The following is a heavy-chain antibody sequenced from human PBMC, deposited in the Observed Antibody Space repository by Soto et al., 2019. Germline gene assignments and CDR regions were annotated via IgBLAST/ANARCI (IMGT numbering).Heavy chain of an antibody. D-gene: IGHD3-10*01. CDR3: VLWPPYYFDY. J-gene: IGHJ4*02. CDR1: GFTCSSYA. V-gene: IGHV3-23*01. CDR2: ISGSGGST. Sequence: PGGSLRLSCAASGFTCSSYAMGWVRQAPGKGLEWVSAISGSGGSTYYADSVKGRFTISRDNSKNTLYLQMNSLRAEDTAVYYCVLWPPYYFDYWGQGTLVTVSS.